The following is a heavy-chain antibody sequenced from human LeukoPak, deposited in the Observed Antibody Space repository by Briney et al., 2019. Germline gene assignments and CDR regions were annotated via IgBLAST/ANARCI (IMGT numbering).Heavy chain of an antibody. V-gene: IGHV4-59*08. CDR2: IYYSGST. CDR1: GGSISSYY. J-gene: IGHJ4*02. CDR3: ARHVDDYGDFNI. D-gene: IGHD4-17*01. Sequence: SETLSLTCTVSGGSISSYYWSWIRQPPGKGLEWIGYIYYSGSTNYNPSLKSRVTISVDTSKNQFSLKLSSVTAADTAVYYCARHVDDYGDFNIWGQGTLVTVSS.